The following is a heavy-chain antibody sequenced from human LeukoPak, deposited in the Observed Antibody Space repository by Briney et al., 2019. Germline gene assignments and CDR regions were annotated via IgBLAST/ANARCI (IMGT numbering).Heavy chain of an antibody. CDR2: IHYSGST. Sequence: PSETLSLTCTVSGGSISNYYWSWIRQPPGKGLEWIGYIHYSGSTNYNPSLKSRVTISVDTSKNQFSLKLSSVTAADTAVYYCARDVYYDFWSGYLDYWGQGTLVTVSS. CDR1: GGSISNYY. V-gene: IGHV4-59*01. J-gene: IGHJ4*02. D-gene: IGHD3-3*01. CDR3: ARDVYYDFWSGYLDY.